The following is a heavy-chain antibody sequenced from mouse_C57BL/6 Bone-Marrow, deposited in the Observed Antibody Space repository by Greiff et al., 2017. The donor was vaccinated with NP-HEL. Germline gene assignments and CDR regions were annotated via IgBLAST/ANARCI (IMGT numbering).Heavy chain of an antibody. Sequence: QVQLQQPGAELVKPGASVKLSCKASGYTFTSYWMHWVKQRPGQGLEWIGMIHPNSGSTNYNEKFKSKATLTVDKSSSTAYMQLSSLTSEDSAVYYCARSLMYYYGSSGYWGQGTTLTVSS. CDR3: ARSLMYYYGSSGY. CDR1: GYTFTSYW. J-gene: IGHJ2*01. V-gene: IGHV1-64*01. D-gene: IGHD1-1*01. CDR2: IHPNSGST.